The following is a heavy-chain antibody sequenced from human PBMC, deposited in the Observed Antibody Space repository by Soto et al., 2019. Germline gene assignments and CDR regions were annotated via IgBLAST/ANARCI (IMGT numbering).Heavy chain of an antibody. CDR1: GGTFNFYS. CDR3: ATNYGSGSAHFDY. CDR2: VIPMVGMS. Sequence: QVQLVQSGAEVKKPGSSVKVSCTASGGTFNFYSISWVRQAPGQGLEWVGRVIPMVGMSEYAQKFQGRVTITADKSTSTAYMNLRSLRSEDTVVYYCATNYGSGSAHFDYWGQGTLVTVSS. V-gene: IGHV1-69*02. J-gene: IGHJ4*02. D-gene: IGHD3-10*01.